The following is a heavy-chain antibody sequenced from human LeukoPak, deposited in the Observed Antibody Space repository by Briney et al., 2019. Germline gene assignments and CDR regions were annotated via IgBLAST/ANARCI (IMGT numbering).Heavy chain of an antibody. CDR1: GYTFTSYG. CDR2: ISAYNGNI. CDR3: ASVYCSGGICYGWHVF. D-gene: IGHD2-15*01. V-gene: IGHV1-18*01. Sequence: ASVKVSCKASGYTFTSYGISWVRQAPGQGLEWMGWISAYNGNINCAQKLQGRVTMTTDTSTNTAYMELRSLRSDDTAVYYCASVYCSGGICYGWHVFWGQGTLVTVTS. J-gene: IGHJ4*02.